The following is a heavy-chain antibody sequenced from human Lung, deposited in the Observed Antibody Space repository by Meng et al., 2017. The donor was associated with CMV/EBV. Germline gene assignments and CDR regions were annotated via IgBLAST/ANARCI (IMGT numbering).Heavy chain of an antibody. CDR2: FGWENAGV. J-gene: IGHJ4*02. D-gene: IGHD3-16*01. CDR1: GFNIDDYS. Sequence: SCALSGFNIDDYSIHWFRQPPGKGLEWVSGFGWENAGVGYADSVKGRFTISRDRAKKSLFLQMNSLRPEDTAFYYSAKVLFTGSLPGGYFDYSGQGXQVTVSS. CDR3: AKVLFTGSLPGGYFDY. V-gene: IGHV3-9*01.